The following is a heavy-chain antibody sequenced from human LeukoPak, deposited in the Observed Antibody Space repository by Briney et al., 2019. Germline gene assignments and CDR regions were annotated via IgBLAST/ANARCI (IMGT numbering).Heavy chain of an antibody. CDR3: ARGGVSFHFDSSGYLDY. CDR2: INSDGSST. D-gene: IGHD3-22*01. Sequence: GGPLRLSCAASRFAFSRYWMLWVRQAPGKGLVWVSRINSDGSSTNYADSVKGRSTISRDNAKNTLYLEMNSLRAEDTAVYYCARGGVSFHFDSSGYLDYWGQGILVTVSS. J-gene: IGHJ4*02. CDR1: RFAFSRYW. V-gene: IGHV3-74*01.